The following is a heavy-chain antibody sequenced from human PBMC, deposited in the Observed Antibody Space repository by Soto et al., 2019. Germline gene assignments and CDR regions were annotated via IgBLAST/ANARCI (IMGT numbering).Heavy chain of an antibody. Sequence: QVQLQESGPGLVKPSETLSLTCTVSGGSISNHYWNWIRQPPGKGLEWIGYISYRGNTNDNPSLTSRVTMSVGMSKNQVSLNLTSVTAADTAVYYGARDVNDGGSGDTWYFDLWGRGTLVTVSS. CDR2: ISYRGNT. J-gene: IGHJ2*01. V-gene: IGHV4-59*11. CDR3: ARDVNDGGSGDTWYFDL. CDR1: GGSISNHY. D-gene: IGHD2-21*01.